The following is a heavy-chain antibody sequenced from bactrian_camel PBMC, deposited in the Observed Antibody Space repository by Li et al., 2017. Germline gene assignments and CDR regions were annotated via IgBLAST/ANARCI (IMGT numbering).Heavy chain of an antibody. D-gene: IGHD1*01. Sequence: VQLVESGGALVQPGGSLRLSCAASGFTINHFRMSWVRQAPGKGLEWVSTIDGGGDTTYTESLKGRFTISRDNAKNTVYLQMNNLKPEDTAVYYCRRELGRYRGQGTQVTVS. CDR3: RRELGRY. J-gene: IGHJ4*01. CDR2: IDGGGDTT. V-gene: IGHV3S40*01. CDR1: GFTINHFR.